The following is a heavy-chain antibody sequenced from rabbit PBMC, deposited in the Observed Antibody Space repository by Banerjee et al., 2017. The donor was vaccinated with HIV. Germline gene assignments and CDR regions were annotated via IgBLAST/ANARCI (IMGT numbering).Heavy chain of an antibody. Sequence: QEQLEESGGDLVKPEGSLTLTCKASGFDFSSSYCMCWVRQAPGKGLEWIGCIYTGSGSIYYVSWAKGRFTISKTSSTTVTLQMTSLTAADTATYFCARGIRSAGVSMYRTFWGQGTLVTVS. V-gene: IGHV1S45*01. CDR2: IYTGSGSI. CDR1: GFDFSSSYC. CDR3: ARGIRSAGVSMYRTF. D-gene: IGHD4-2*01. J-gene: IGHJ3*01.